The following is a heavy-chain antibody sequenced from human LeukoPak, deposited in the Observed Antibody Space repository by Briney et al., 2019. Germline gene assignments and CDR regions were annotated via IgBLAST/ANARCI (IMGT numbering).Heavy chain of an antibody. V-gene: IGHV4-38-2*02. CDR1: GYSINSGYY. CDR3: ARAEAAAGTHLDY. J-gene: IGHJ4*02. CDR2: IYHSGST. Sequence: SETLSLTCTVSGYSINSGYYWGWIRQPPGKGLEWIGSIYHSGSTYYNPSLKSRVTISVDTSKNQFSLKLSSVTAADTAVYYCARAEAAAGTHLDYWGQGTLVTVSS. D-gene: IGHD6-13*01.